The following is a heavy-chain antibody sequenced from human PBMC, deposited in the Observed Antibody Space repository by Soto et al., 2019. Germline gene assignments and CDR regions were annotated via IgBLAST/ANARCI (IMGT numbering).Heavy chain of an antibody. CDR2: IIPILGIA. D-gene: IGHD5-18*01. J-gene: IGHJ4*02. Sequence: SVKVSCKASGGTFSSYTISWVRQAPGQGLEWMGRIIPILGIANYAQKFQGRVTITADKSTSTAYMELSSLRSEDTAVYYCAINQWDTAYSADYWGQGTLVTVSS. CDR3: AINQWDTAYSADY. CDR1: GGTFSSYT. V-gene: IGHV1-69*02.